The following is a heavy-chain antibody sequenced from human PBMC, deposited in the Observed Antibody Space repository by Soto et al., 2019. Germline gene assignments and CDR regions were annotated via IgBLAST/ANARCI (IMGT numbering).Heavy chain of an antibody. D-gene: IGHD6-6*01. Sequence: PSQTLALTCALSGDSVSSNSDAWNWIRQSPSRGLEWLGRTYYRSKWYNDYAVSVKSRITINPDTSKNQFSLQLNSVTPEDTAVYYCAREPTIAAPPNWFDPWGQGTLVTVSS. J-gene: IGHJ5*02. CDR1: GDSVSSNSDA. CDR3: AREPTIAAPPNWFDP. V-gene: IGHV6-1*01. CDR2: TYYRSKWYN.